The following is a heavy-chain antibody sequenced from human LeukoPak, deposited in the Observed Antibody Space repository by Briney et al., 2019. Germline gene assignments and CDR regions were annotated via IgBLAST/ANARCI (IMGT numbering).Heavy chain of an antibody. J-gene: IGHJ6*03. CDR3: ARETYSSSWYAYYYYYMDV. D-gene: IGHD6-13*01. V-gene: IGHV4-38-2*02. CDR1: GYSISSGYY. CDR2: IYYSGST. Sequence: SETLSLTCTVSGYSISSGYYWGWIRQPPGKGLEWIGYIYYSGSTNYNPSLKSRVTISVDTSKNQFSLKLSSVTAADTAVYYCARETYSSSWYAYYYYYMDVWGKGTTVTVSS.